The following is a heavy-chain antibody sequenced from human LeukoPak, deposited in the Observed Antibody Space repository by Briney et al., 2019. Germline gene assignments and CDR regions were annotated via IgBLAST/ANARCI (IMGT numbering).Heavy chain of an antibody. V-gene: IGHV3-66*01. D-gene: IGHD6-13*01. Sequence: GGSLRLSCAASGFIFSSYAMTWVRQAPGKGLEWVSVIYSGGTTYYADSVKGRFTMSRDNSKNTLYLQMNSLRAEDTAVYYCASLDSSWYAVDYWGQGTLVTVSS. CDR2: IYSGGTT. J-gene: IGHJ4*02. CDR1: GFIFSSYA. CDR3: ASLDSSWYAVDY.